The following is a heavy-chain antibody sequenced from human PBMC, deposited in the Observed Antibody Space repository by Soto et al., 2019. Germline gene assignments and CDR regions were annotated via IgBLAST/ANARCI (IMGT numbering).Heavy chain of an antibody. CDR1: GSTFSNYD. V-gene: IGHV3-30*03. J-gene: IGHJ4*02. D-gene: IGHD1-26*01. CDR3: VREGYSGSYAAF. CDR2: ISFDGSKT. Sequence: TGGSLRLSCDASGSTFSNYDMDWVRQAPGKGLEWVAIISFDGSKTYYADSVKGRFTVSRDNSKNTLFLQMNSLRPDDTATYYCVREGYSGSYAAFWGQGSLVTVSS.